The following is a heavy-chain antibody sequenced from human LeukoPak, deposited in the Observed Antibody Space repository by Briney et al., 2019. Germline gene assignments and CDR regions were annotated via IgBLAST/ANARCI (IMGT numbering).Heavy chain of an antibody. J-gene: IGHJ6*03. Sequence: PSETLSLTCAVYGGSFSGYYWSWIRQHPGKGLEWIGYIYYSGSTYYNPSLKSRVTISVDTSKNQFSLKLSSVTAADTAVYYCAGVAAGKAARPDYYYYYMDVWGKGTTVTVSS. V-gene: IGHV4-31*11. CDR3: AGVAAGKAARPDYYYYYMDV. CDR2: IYYSGST. CDR1: GGSFSGYY. D-gene: IGHD6-6*01.